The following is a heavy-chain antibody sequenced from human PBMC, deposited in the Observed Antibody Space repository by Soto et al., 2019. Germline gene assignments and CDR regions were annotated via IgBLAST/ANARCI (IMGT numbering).Heavy chain of an antibody. Sequence: QVRLQESGPGLVKPSETLSLTCTVSNASISSYYWSWIRQPPGKRLEWIGYMAPSGSSKYNPSLAGRVTISVDPSDNQFSLKLTSVTAADTAVCYCPRDGNFGDDIHDYYGMDVWGRGTAVTVSS. CDR2: MAPSGSS. CDR3: PRDGNFGDDIHDYYGMDV. D-gene: IGHD4-17*01. J-gene: IGHJ6*02. V-gene: IGHV4-59*01. CDR1: NASISSYY.